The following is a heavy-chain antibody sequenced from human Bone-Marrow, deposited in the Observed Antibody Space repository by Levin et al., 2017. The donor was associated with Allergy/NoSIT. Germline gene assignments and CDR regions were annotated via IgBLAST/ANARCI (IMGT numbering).Heavy chain of an antibody. D-gene: IGHD2-2*01. J-gene: IGHJ6*02. V-gene: IGHV3-7*01. CDR1: GFTFSSYW. CDR2: IKQDGSEK. CDR3: ARDLGYCISTSCYAAGGLDV. Sequence: GGSLRLSCAASGFTFSSYWVSWVRQAPGKGLEWVANIKQDGSEKYYVDSVKGRFTISRDNAKNSLYLQMNSLRAEDTAVYYCARDLGYCISTSCYAAGGLDVWGQGTTVTVSS.